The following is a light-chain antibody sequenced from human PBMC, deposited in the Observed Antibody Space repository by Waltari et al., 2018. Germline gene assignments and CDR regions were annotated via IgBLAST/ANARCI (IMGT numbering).Light chain of an antibody. V-gene: IGLV3-19*01. CDR3: KSRDSGDNRRV. Sequence: SSELTQDPAVSVALGQTVRITCRGDSLRRYYASWYQQKPGQAPLLVIYGVQTPPSGIPDRFSCSSSGHTASLTLTAAQAEDEADYYCKSRDSGDNRRVFGGGTKLTVL. CDR2: GVQ. CDR1: SLRRYY. J-gene: IGLJ3*02.